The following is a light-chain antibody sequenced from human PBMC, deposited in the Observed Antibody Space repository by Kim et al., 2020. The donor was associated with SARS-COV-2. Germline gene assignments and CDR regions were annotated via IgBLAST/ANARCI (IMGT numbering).Light chain of an antibody. CDR1: SSNIGSNY. CDR2: CNN. CDR3: ATWDGSLSAVV. V-gene: IGLV1-51*01. Sequence: GQSVAISCSGSSSNIGSNYVSWYQQLPGSAPKLLIYCNNQRPSGVPDRFSGSTSGTSATLDITGLHSGDEGVYYCATWDGSLSAVVFGGGTQVTVL. J-gene: IGLJ2*01.